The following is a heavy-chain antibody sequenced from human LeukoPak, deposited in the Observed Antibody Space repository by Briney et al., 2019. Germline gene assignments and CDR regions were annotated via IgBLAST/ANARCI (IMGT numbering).Heavy chain of an antibody. D-gene: IGHD6-13*01. J-gene: IGHJ4*02. CDR3: AKDEFSYSSSWSDPYDY. CDR1: GFNFSSYS. Sequence: PGGSLRLSCAASGFNFSSYSMSWVRQAPGKGLEWVSVISGSGGSTYYADSVKGRFTISRDNSKNTLYLQMNSLRAEDTAVYYCAKDEFSYSSSWSDPYDYWGQGTLVTVTS. V-gene: IGHV3-23*01. CDR2: ISGSGGST.